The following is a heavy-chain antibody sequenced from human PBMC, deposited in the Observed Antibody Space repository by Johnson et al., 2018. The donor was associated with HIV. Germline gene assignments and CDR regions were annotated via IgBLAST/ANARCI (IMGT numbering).Heavy chain of an antibody. CDR2: MSCDGSNK. CDR1: GFSFSSYA. D-gene: IGHD3-3*01. CDR3: ATEARGVHGTLRFLEWSDGFDI. J-gene: IGHJ3*02. Sequence: HVQLVESGGGVVQPGRSLRLSCAASGFSFSSYAMHWVRQAPGKGLEWVALMSCDGSNKYYADSVKGRFTISRDNSKNTLYLQMNSLRTEDTAVYYCATEARGVHGTLRFLEWSDGFDIWGQGTMVTVSS. V-gene: IGHV3-30*04.